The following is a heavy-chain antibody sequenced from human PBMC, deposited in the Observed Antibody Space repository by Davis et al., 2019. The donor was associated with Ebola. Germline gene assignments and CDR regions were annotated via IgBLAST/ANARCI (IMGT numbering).Heavy chain of an antibody. Sequence: PGGSLRLSCEASGFTFTTYWMSWVRQAPGKGLEWVANIKQDGSEKYYVDSVKGRFTISRDNAKNSLYLQMNSLRAEDTAVYYCAKGVGAHYFDYWGQGTLVTVSS. CDR2: IKQDGSEK. V-gene: IGHV3-7*01. CDR1: GFTFTTYW. J-gene: IGHJ4*02. CDR3: AKGVGAHYFDY. D-gene: IGHD1-26*01.